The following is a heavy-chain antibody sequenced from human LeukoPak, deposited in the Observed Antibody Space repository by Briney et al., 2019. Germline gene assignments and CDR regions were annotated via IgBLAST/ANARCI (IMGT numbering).Heavy chain of an antibody. CDR2: VSWSSGEV. J-gene: IGHJ1*01. CDR3: VKDHQEWVVSFIAYFHH. Sequence: PGGSLRLSCAASGFTFDDYAMHWVRQTPGRGLEWVSGVSWSSGEVGYADSVKGRFTISRDNAKNSLFLQMNSLRPEDTALYYCVKDHQEWVVSFIAYFHHWGQGTQVTVSS. D-gene: IGHD6-19*01. CDR1: GFTFDDYA. V-gene: IGHV3-9*01.